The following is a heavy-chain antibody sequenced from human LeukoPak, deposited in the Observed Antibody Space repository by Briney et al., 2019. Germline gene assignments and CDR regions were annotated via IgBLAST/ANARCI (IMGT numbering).Heavy chain of an antibody. Sequence: PSETLSLTCAVYGGSFSGYYWSWSRPPPGKGLEWIGEINHSGSTNYNPSLKSRVTISVDTSKNQFSLKLSSVTTADTAVYYCAREGRWLVPGLDYWGQGTLVTVSS. CDR1: GGSFSGYY. CDR2: INHSGST. J-gene: IGHJ4*02. CDR3: AREGRWLVPGLDY. D-gene: IGHD6-19*01. V-gene: IGHV4-34*01.